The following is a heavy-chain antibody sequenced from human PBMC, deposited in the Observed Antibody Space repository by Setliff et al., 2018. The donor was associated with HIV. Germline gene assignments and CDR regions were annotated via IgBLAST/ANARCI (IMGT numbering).Heavy chain of an antibody. CDR3: DTSGYYQYYFDY. V-gene: IGHV1-18*01. CDR1: GYTFTSYG. Sequence: ASVKVSCKASGYTFTSYGISWVRQAPGQGLEWMGWISAYNGNTNTAQKFQGRVTMTIDTSTSAAYMELRSLRSDDTAVYYYDTSGYYQYYFDYWGQGTLVTVSS. D-gene: IGHD3-22*01. J-gene: IGHJ4*02. CDR2: ISAYNGNT.